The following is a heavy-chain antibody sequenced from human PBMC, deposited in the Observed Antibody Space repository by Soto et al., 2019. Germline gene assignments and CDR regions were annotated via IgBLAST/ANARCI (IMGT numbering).Heavy chain of an antibody. Sequence: SETLSLTCTVSGGSVSSGSYYWSWIRQPPGKGLEWIGYIYYSGSTNYNPSLKSRVTISVDTSKNQFSLKLSSVTAADTAVYYCARVGVDYGDYYYGMDVWGQGTTVTVSS. CDR1: GGSVSSGSYY. V-gene: IGHV4-61*01. CDR3: ARVGVDYGDYYYGMDV. J-gene: IGHJ6*02. CDR2: IYYSGST. D-gene: IGHD4-17*01.